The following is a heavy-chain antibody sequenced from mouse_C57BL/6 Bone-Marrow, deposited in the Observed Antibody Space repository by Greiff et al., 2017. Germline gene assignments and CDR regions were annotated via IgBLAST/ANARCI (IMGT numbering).Heavy chain of an antibody. D-gene: IGHD1-1*01. J-gene: IGHJ1*03. CDR3: AITTVVEGGYCDV. Sequence: VQLQQSGPELVKPGASVKMSCKASGYTFTDYNMHWVKQSHGKSLEWIGYINPNNGGTSYNQKFKGKATLTVNKSSSTAYMELRSLTSEDSAVYYCAITTVVEGGYCDVWGRGTTVTVSS. V-gene: IGHV1-22*01. CDR2: INPNNGGT. CDR1: GYTFTDYN.